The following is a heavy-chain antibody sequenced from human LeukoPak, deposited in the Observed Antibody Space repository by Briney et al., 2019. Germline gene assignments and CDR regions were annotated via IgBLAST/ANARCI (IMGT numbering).Heavy chain of an antibody. J-gene: IGHJ4*02. CDR1: GGSFSGYY. CDR3: ARGSEYCTNGVCVEDY. V-gene: IGHV4-34*01. CDR2: INHSGST. Sequence: PSETLSLTCAVYGGSFSGYYWSWIRQPPGKGLEWIGEINHSGSTNYNPSLKSRVTISVDTSKNQFSLKLSSVTAADTAVYYCARGSEYCTNGVCVEDYWGQGTLVTVSS. D-gene: IGHD2-8*01.